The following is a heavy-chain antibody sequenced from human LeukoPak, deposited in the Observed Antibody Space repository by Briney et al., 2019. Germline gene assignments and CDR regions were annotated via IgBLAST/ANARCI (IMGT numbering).Heavy chain of an antibody. J-gene: IGHJ6*03. V-gene: IGHV4-30-4*08. Sequence: PSETLSLTCTVSGGSISSGDYYWSWIRQPPGKGLEWIGYIYYSGSTYYNPSLKSRVTISVDTSKSQFSLKLSSVTAADTAVYYCARVPRLAIDYYMDVWGKGTTVTVSS. CDR1: GGSISSGDYY. D-gene: IGHD6-19*01. CDR2: IYYSGST. CDR3: ARVPRLAIDYYMDV.